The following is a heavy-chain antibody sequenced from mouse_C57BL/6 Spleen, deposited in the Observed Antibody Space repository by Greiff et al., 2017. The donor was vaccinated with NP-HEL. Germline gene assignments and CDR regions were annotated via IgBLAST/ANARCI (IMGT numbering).Heavy chain of an antibody. CDR1: GYSITSGYY. CDR3: ARDRSFYAMDY. CDR2: ISYDGSN. Sequence: EVKLRESGPGLVKPSQSLSLTCSVTGYSITSGYYWNWIRQFPGNKLEWMGYISYDGSNNYNPSLKNRISITRDTSKNQFFLKLNSVTTEDTATYYCARDRSFYAMDYWGQGTSVTVSS. J-gene: IGHJ4*01. V-gene: IGHV3-6*01.